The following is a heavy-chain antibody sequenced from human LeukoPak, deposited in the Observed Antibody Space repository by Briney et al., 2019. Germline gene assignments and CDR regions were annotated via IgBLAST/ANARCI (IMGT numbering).Heavy chain of an antibody. D-gene: IGHD3-22*01. CDR2: INHSGST. Sequence: SETLSLTCAVYGGSFSGYYWSWIRQPPGKGLEWIGEINHSGSTNYNPSLKSRVTISVDTSKNQFSLKLSSVTAADTAVYYCARGHSPLPITMIVVWGYYFDYWGQGTLVTVSS. CDR1: GGSFSGYY. J-gene: IGHJ4*02. V-gene: IGHV4-34*01. CDR3: ARGHSPLPITMIVVWGYYFDY.